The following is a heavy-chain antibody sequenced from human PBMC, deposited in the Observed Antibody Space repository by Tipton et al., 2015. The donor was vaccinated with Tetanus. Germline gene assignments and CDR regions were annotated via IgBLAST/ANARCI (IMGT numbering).Heavy chain of an antibody. CDR1: GFIYSSYT. J-gene: IGHJ4*02. CDR2: VSSTSSYI. CDR3: AKDRGLYNWSSFDY. D-gene: IGHD1-26*01. Sequence: SLRLSCEVSGFIYSSYTMNWVRQAPGKGPEWVASVSSTSSYIYYADSLKGRFTISRDNSKNTLSLQMNSLRAEDTAVYYCAKDRGLYNWSSFDYWGEGTLVPVSS. V-gene: IGHV3-21*01.